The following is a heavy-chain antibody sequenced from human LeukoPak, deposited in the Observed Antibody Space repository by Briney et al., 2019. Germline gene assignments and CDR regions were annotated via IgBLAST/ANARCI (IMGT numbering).Heavy chain of an antibody. D-gene: IGHD2-15*01. Sequence: PGGSLRLSCAASGFTFSSYAMHWVRQAPGKGLEWVAVISYDGSNKYYADSVKGRFTISRDNSKNTLYLQMNSLRAEDTAVYYCARGHEWCSGGSCYFNWFDPWGQGTLVTVSS. J-gene: IGHJ5*02. CDR3: ARGHEWCSGGSCYFNWFDP. CDR1: GFTFSSYA. CDR2: ISYDGSNK. V-gene: IGHV3-30-3*01.